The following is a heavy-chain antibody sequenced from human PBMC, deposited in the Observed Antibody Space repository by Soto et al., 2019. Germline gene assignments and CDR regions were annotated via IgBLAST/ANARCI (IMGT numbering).Heavy chain of an antibody. V-gene: IGHV3-21*01. CDR2: ISGSSGFV. D-gene: IGHD7-27*01. CDR1: GFTFSNHN. Sequence: EVQLVESGGGLVKPGGSLRLSCKASGFTFSNHNMNWVRQAPGKGLEWLSSISGSSGFVSYSDSVKGRFTISRHNAKYSVFLQMNSLRVEDTAVYFCARDDVSRTGEEGLLDYWGQGTLVTVSS. CDR3: ARDDVSRTGEEGLLDY. J-gene: IGHJ4*02.